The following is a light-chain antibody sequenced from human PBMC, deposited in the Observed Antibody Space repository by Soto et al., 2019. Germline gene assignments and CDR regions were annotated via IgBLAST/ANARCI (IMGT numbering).Light chain of an antibody. CDR3: LQYNVYPLT. J-gene: IGKJ4*01. CDR2: KAS. Sequence: DIQMTQSPSTLSASVGDRVTITCRASQNINRWLAWYQQRPGKAPNLLIHKASTLEAGVPSRFSGSASGTEFTLTISSLQPDDFAAYSCLQYNVYPLTFGGGTKVEIK. V-gene: IGKV1-5*03. CDR1: QNINRW.